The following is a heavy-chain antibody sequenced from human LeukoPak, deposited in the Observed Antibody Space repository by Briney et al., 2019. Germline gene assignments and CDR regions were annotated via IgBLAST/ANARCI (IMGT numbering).Heavy chain of an antibody. CDR1: GGSISTYY. J-gene: IGHJ4*02. CDR3: ARSERYSSGWYFYFDY. CDR2: IYYSGST. Sequence: PSGTLSLTCAVSGGSISTYYWSWIRQPPGKGLEWIGYIYYSGSTNYNPSLKSRVTISIDTSKNQFSLNLSSVTAADTAVYYCARSERYSSGWYFYFDYWGQGTLVTVSS. D-gene: IGHD6-19*01. V-gene: IGHV4-59*01.